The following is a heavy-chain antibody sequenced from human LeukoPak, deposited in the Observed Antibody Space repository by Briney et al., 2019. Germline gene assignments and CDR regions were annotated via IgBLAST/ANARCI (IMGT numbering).Heavy chain of an antibody. Sequence: GGSLRLSCAASGFTFSSYEMNWVRQAPGKGLEWVSYISSSGSTIYYADSVKGRFTISRDNAKNSLYLQMNSLRAEDTAVYYCARDRGCSSTSCYADNWFDPWGQGTLVTVSS. J-gene: IGHJ5*02. CDR3: ARDRGCSSTSCYADNWFDP. D-gene: IGHD2-2*01. CDR1: GFTFSSYE. CDR2: ISSSGSTI. V-gene: IGHV3-48*03.